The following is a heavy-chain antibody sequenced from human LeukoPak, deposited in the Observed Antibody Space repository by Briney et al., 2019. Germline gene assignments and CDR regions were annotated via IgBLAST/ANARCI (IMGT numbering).Heavy chain of an antibody. CDR3: AREGYYDSSGFYYGMDV. CDR2: INHSGST. J-gene: IGHJ6*02. Sequence: SETLSLTCAVYGGSFSGYYWSWIRQPPGKGLEWIGEINHSGSTNYNPSLKSRVTISVDTSKNQFSPKLSSVTAADTAVYYCAREGYYDSSGFYYGMDVWGQGTTVTVSS. CDR1: GGSFSGYY. D-gene: IGHD3-22*01. V-gene: IGHV4-34*01.